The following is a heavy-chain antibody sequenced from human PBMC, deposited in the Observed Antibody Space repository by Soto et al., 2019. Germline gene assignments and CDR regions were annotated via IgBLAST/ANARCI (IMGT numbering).Heavy chain of an antibody. CDR3: ARLGHPGH. Sequence: QVQLVQSGAEVKKPGSSVKVSCTASGGSLRNSVISWVRQAPAQRLEWMGGVIPILGTSNYAQKFQGRVTMTAGEAPSTAYMDLSSLSPDDTAVYYCARLGHPGHWGPGTRVIVSS. J-gene: IGHJ4*02. V-gene: IGHV1-69*01. CDR1: GGSLRNSV. CDR2: VIPILGTS.